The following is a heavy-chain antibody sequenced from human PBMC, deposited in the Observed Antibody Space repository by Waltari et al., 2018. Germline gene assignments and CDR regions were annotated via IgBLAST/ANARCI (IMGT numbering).Heavy chain of an antibody. CDR3: ARVDRRRVVGPISFLCFFDY. J-gene: IGHJ4*02. CDR1: GYTFTDYY. V-gene: IGHV1-2*02. Sequence: QVQLVQSGAEVNKPGASVKASCRASGYTFTDYYTPWVRQAPGQGLEWMGWINPKSGGTNYAQNFQGRVTMTRDTSISTAYLELSGLLSDDTAVYYCARVDRRRVVGPISFLCFFDYWGQGTLVTVSS. D-gene: IGHD3-16*02. CDR2: INPKSGGT.